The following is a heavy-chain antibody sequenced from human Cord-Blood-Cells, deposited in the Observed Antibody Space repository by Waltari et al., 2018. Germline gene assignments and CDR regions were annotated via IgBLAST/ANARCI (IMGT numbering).Heavy chain of an antibody. J-gene: IGHJ6*02. Sequence: QVQLVQSGAEVKKPGSSVKVSCKASGGTFSSYALRGVRQAPGQGLEWMGGIIPIFGTANYAQKFQGRVTITADESTSTAYMELSSLRSEDTAVYYCASHYDSSGYYYYYGMDVWGQGTTVTVSS. CDR1: GGTFSSYA. CDR3: ASHYDSSGYYYYYGMDV. D-gene: IGHD3-22*01. V-gene: IGHV1-69*12. CDR2: IIPIFGTA.